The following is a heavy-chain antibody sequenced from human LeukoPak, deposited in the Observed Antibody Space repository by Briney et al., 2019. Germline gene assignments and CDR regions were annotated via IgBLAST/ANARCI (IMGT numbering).Heavy chain of an antibody. V-gene: IGHV4-59*08. CDR2: IHYSGST. D-gene: IGHD3-16*01. CDR3: ARLTADYYFDY. Sequence: SETLSLTCTVSDGSISTYYWSWIRQPPGKGLEWIGYIHYSGSTNYNPSLKSRVTISVDTSRNQFSLKLSSVTAADTAVYYCARLTADYYFDYWGQGTLLTVSS. J-gene: IGHJ4*02. CDR1: DGSISTYY.